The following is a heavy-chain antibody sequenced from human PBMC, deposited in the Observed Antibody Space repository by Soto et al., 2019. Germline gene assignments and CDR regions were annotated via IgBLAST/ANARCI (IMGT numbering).Heavy chain of an antibody. D-gene: IGHD3-10*01. Sequence: SETLSLTCAVYGGSFSGYYWSWIRQPPGKGLEWIGEINHSGSTNYNPSLKSRVTISVDTSKNQFSLKLSSVTAADAAVYYCARVVSYGGSGSDSHYYGMDVWGQGTTVTVSS. CDR3: ARVVSYGGSGSDSHYYGMDV. CDR1: GGSFSGYY. J-gene: IGHJ6*02. V-gene: IGHV4-34*01. CDR2: INHSGST.